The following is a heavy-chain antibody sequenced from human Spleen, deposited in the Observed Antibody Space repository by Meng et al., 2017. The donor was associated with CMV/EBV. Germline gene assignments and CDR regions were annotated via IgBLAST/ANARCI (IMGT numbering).Heavy chain of an antibody. V-gene: IGHV3-9*01. D-gene: IGHD6-13*01. CDR2: ITWNSGGK. Sequence: SLKISCAASGFTFSSYWMHWVRQAPGKGLEWVSGITWNSGGKEYADSVKGRFSISRDNAKNSLYLQMNSLRPEDTALYYCAKTEGSSSWSPYYYGMDVWGQGTTVTVSS. CDR3: AKTEGSSSWSPYYYGMDV. CDR1: GFTFSSYW. J-gene: IGHJ6*02.